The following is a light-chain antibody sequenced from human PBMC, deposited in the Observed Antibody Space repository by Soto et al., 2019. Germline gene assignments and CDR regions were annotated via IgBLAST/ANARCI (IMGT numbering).Light chain of an antibody. V-gene: IGKV3-20*01. CDR1: QSVSSSY. Sequence: EIVLTQSPGTLSLSPGERATLSCRASQSVSSSYLAWYQQKPGQAPRLLIYGASSRATGIPDRFSGSGSGTDFTLTISRLEPEDFAVYYCQQYGGSPWTFVQGTKVEIK. J-gene: IGKJ1*01. CDR3: QQYGGSPWT. CDR2: GAS.